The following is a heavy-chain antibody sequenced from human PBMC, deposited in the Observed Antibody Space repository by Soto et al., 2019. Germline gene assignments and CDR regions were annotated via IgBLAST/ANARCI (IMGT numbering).Heavy chain of an antibody. CDR1: GFTFSAFA. Sequence: QVQLVESGGGVVQPGRSLRLSCAASGFTFSAFAIHWVRQTPGKGLEWVAMISYDGSNKYFADSVKGRFTISRDNSKKALYLQMVSLRPEDTAVYYCARDGTPNGSGDEGWFFDYWGQGTLVTVSS. J-gene: IGHJ4*02. CDR3: ARDGTPNGSGDEGWFFDY. CDR2: ISYDGSNK. V-gene: IGHV3-30-3*01. D-gene: IGHD3-10*01.